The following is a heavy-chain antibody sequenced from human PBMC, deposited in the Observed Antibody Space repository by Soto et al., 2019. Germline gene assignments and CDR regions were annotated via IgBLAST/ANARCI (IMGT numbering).Heavy chain of an antibody. J-gene: IGHJ4*02. CDR2: ISSSSSYT. D-gene: IGHD6-13*01. Sequence: GSLRLSCAASGFTFTDYYMSWIRQAPGKGLEWVSYISSSSSYTNYADSVKGRFTISRDNAKTSMYLQMNSLRAEDTAVYYCARDRGAAAGLFDYWGQGTLVTVSS. CDR1: GFTFTDYY. V-gene: IGHV3-11*06. CDR3: ARDRGAAAGLFDY.